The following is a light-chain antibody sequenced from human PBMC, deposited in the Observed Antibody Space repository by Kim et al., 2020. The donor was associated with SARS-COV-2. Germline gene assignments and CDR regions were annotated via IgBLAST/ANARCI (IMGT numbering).Light chain of an antibody. V-gene: IGKV3-15*01. CDR2: GAS. CDR1: QSVSSN. CDR3: QQYNKWPLT. J-gene: IGKJ4*01. Sequence: EIVMTQSPATLSVSPGERATLSCRASQSVSSNLAWYQQKPGQAPRLLIYGASTRATGIPDRFSGSGSGTEFTLIISSLQSEDFAVYCCQQYNKWPLTFGGGTKVDIK.